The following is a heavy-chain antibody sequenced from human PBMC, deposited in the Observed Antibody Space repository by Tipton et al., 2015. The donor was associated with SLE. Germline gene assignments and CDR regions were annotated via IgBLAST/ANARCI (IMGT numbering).Heavy chain of an antibody. J-gene: IGHJ5*02. CDR1: GFSFEDYV. Sequence: RSLRLSCAVSGFSFEDYVMHWVRQTPGKGLEWVSRINWNGDTIAYADFVKGRFTISRDNAKNSLFLQMNSLRPEDTAFYYCAKGGVGGSIDHWGQGTLVTFSS. CDR2: INWNGDTI. CDR3: AKGGVGGSIDH. V-gene: IGHV3-9*01. D-gene: IGHD1-26*01.